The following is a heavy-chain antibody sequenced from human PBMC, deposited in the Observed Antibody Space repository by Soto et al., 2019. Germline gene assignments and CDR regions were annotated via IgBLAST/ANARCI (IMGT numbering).Heavy chain of an antibody. CDR3: AREDPSTRITIFGVVFGGSGGPDY. Sequence: PGGSLRLSCAASGFTFSSYAMHWVRQAPGKGLEWVAVISYDGSSKYYADSVKGRFTISRDNSKNTLYLQMNSLRAEDTAVYYCAREDPSTRITIFGVVFGGSGGPDYWGQGTLVTVSS. CDR1: GFTFSSYA. CDR2: ISYDGSSK. V-gene: IGHV3-30-3*01. D-gene: IGHD3-3*01. J-gene: IGHJ4*02.